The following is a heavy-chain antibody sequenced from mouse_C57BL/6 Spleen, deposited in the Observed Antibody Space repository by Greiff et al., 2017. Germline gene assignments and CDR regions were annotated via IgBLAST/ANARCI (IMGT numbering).Heavy chain of an antibody. CDR1: GYTFTDYY. V-gene: IGHV1-26*01. CDR2: INPNNGGT. Sequence: EVQLQQSGPALVKPGASVKLSCKASGYTFTDYYMNWVKQSHGKSLEWIGDINPNNGGTSYNQQFKGKAKLTVEKSSSTAYMELRSLTSDDSAVYYCARRAFITKYYFDYWGQGTTLTVSS. J-gene: IGHJ2*01. CDR3: ARRAFITKYYFDY. D-gene: IGHD1-1*01.